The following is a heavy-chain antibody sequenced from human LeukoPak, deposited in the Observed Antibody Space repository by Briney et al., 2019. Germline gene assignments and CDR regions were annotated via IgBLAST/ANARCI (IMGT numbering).Heavy chain of an antibody. Sequence: GGSLRLSRAASGFTFISYAMSWVRQAPGKGLEWVSAISGSGGSTYYADSVKGRFTISRDNSKNTLYLQMNSLRAEDTAVYYCAKDDGAVTPNHFGCRGQGTPVTGSS. CDR1: GFTFISYA. J-gene: IGHJ6*01. CDR3: AKDDGAVTPNHFGC. V-gene: IGHV3-23*01. CDR2: ISGSGGST. D-gene: IGHD4-17*01.